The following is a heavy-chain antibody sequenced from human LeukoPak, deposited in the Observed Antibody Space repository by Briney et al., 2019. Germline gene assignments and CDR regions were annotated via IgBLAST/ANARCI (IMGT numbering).Heavy chain of an antibody. Sequence: GGSLRLSCAASGFTFSSYAMSWVRQAPGKGLEWVSSISSSSSYIYYADSVKGRFTISRDNAKNSLYLQMNSLRAEDTAVYYCARESSGSYASGWFDPWGQGTLVTVSS. CDR3: ARESSGSYASGWFDP. J-gene: IGHJ5*02. CDR2: ISSSSSYI. D-gene: IGHD1-26*01. CDR1: GFTFSSYA. V-gene: IGHV3-21*01.